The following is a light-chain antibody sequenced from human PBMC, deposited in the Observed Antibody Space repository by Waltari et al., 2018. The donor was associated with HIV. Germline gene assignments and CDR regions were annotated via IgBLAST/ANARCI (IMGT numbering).Light chain of an antibody. CDR2: EVT. CDR3: SSFAPTNKFYGL. CDR1: SSDIGGYTY. Sequence: QSTLTQPPSASGSPGQSVTISCTGTSSDIGGYTYVSWYQQHPGKAPKLIMTEVTKRPACVPERCSGSKSGNTASLTVAGLQADDEALYYCSSFAPTNKFYGLFGGGTTLTVL. V-gene: IGLV2-8*01. J-gene: IGLJ2*01.